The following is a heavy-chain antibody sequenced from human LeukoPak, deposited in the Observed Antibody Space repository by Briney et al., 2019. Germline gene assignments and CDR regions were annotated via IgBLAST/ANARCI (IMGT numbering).Heavy chain of an antibody. D-gene: IGHD1-26*01. J-gene: IGHJ6*03. Sequence: GRSLRLSCAASGFTFDDYAMHWVRQAPGKGLEWVSGISWNSGSIGYADSVKGRFTISRDNAKNSLYLQTNSLRAEDMALYYCAKGGSYSTNYYYYMDVWGKGTTVTVSS. CDR1: GFTFDDYA. V-gene: IGHV3-9*03. CDR3: AKGGSYSTNYYYYMDV. CDR2: ISWNSGSI.